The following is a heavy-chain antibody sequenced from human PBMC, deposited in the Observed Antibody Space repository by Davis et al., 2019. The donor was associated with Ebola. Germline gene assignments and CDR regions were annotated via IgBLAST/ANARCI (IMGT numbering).Heavy chain of an antibody. CDR1: GYSISSGYY. Sequence: PSETLSLTCTVSGYSISSGYYWGWIRQPPGKGLEWIGSIYHSGSTYYNPSLKSRVTISVDTSKNQFSLKLSSVTAADTAVYYCAREGPYDFWSGYYRIYYYYYMDVWGKGTTVTVSS. CDR2: IYHSGST. D-gene: IGHD3-3*01. J-gene: IGHJ6*03. CDR3: AREGPYDFWSGYYRIYYYYYMDV. V-gene: IGHV4-38-2*02.